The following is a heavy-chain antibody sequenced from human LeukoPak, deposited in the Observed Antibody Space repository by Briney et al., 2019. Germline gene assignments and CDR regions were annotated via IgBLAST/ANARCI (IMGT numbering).Heavy chain of an antibody. Sequence: PGGSLSLSCAASGFAFSSYSMNWVRQAPGKGLEWVSSISSSSSYIYYADSVKGRFTISRDNAKNSLYLQMNSLRAEDTAVYYCARDRHIVVVPAAPDVWFDPWGQGTLVTVSS. CDR1: GFAFSSYS. CDR2: ISSSSSYI. D-gene: IGHD2-2*01. J-gene: IGHJ5*02. V-gene: IGHV3-21*01. CDR3: ARDRHIVVVPAAPDVWFDP.